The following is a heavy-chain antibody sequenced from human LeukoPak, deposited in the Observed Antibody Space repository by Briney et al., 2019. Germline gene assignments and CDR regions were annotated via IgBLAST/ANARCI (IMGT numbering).Heavy chain of an antibody. CDR2: ISGSGGST. D-gene: IGHD3-22*01. Sequence: GGSLRLSCAASGFTFSSYAMSWVRQAPGKGLEWVSAISGSGGSTYYADSVKGRFTISRDNSKNTLYLQMNSLRAEDTAVYYCARVAYYDSSGYYSPFDYWGQGTLVTVSS. CDR3: ARVAYYDSSGYYSPFDY. V-gene: IGHV3-23*01. CDR1: GFTFSSYA. J-gene: IGHJ4*02.